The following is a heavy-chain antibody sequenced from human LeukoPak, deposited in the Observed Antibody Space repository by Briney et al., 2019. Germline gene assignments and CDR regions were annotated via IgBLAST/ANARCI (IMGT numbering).Heavy chain of an antibody. CDR2: IKQDGSEK. V-gene: IGHV3-7*01. CDR1: GFTFSSYW. Sequence: PGGSLRLSCAASGFTFSSYWMSWVRQAPGKGLEWVANIKQDGSEKYYVDSVKGRFTISRDNAKNSLYLQMNGLRAEDTAVYYCARDFIGCYYDSSGFGYWGQGTLVTVSS. D-gene: IGHD3-22*01. CDR3: ARDFIGCYYDSSGFGY. J-gene: IGHJ4*02.